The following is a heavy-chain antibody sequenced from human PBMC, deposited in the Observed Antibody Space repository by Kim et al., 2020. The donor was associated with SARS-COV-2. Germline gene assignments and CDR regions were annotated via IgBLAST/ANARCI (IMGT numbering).Heavy chain of an antibody. Sequence: SETLSLTCTVSGYSISSGYYWGWIRQPPGKGLEWIGSIYHSGSTYYNPSLKSRVTISVDTSKNQFSLKLSSVTAADTAVYYCARDGPIAAAGTDYFDYWG. CDR2: IYHSGST. D-gene: IGHD6-13*01. CDR3: ARDGPIAAAGTDYFDY. CDR1: GYSISSGYY. J-gene: IGHJ4*01. V-gene: IGHV4-38-2*02.